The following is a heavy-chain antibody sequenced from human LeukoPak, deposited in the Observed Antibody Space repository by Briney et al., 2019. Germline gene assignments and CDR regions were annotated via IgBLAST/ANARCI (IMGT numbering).Heavy chain of an antibody. D-gene: IGHD4-23*01. Sequence: GGSLRLSCAASGFIFSSYVMSWVRQAPGKGLEWVSVISGSGGSTYYADSVKGRFTISRDNSKNTLYLQMNSLRAEDTAVYYCAKNDYGGNLVAIDYWGQGALVTVSS. CDR2: ISGSGGST. CDR1: GFIFSSYV. V-gene: IGHV3-23*01. J-gene: IGHJ4*02. CDR3: AKNDYGGNLVAIDY.